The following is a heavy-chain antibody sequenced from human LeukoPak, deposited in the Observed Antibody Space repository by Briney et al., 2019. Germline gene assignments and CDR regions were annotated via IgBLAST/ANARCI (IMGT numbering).Heavy chain of an antibody. Sequence: GGSLRLSCAASGFTFDDYAMHWVRQAPGKGLEWVSGISWNSGSIGYADSVKGRFTISRDNAKNSLYLQMNSLRAEDTALYYCAKDHEDYYYYGMDVWGQGTTVTVSS. CDR1: GFTFDDYA. CDR2: ISWNSGSI. J-gene: IGHJ6*02. V-gene: IGHV3-9*01. CDR3: AKDHEDYYYYGMDV.